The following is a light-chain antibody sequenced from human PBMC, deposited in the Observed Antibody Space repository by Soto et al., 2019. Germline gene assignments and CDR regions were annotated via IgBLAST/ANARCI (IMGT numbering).Light chain of an antibody. J-gene: IGKJ5*01. CDR3: QKFNTAPFT. Sequence: DIQMTQSPSSLSASVGDRVTITCRASQDISVNLAWYQQKPGKVPKLLIYSASTWQSGVPSRFSGSGSGTDFTITISRLQPEDVATYYCQKFNTAPFTFGQGTRLEIK. CDR1: QDISVN. CDR2: SAS. V-gene: IGKV1-27*01.